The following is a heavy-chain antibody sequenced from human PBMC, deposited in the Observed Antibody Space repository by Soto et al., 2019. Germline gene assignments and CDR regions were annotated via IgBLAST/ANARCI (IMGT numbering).Heavy chain of an antibody. J-gene: IGHJ3*02. D-gene: IGHD6-13*01. Sequence: QVQLVQSGAEVKKPGASVKVSCKASGYTFTGYYMHWVRQAPGQGLEWMGWINPNSGGTNYAQKFQGWVTMTRDTSISTAYMELSRLKSDDTAVYYCARSIAAAGTSAFDIWGQGTMVTVSS. CDR1: GYTFTGYY. V-gene: IGHV1-2*04. CDR2: INPNSGGT. CDR3: ARSIAAAGTSAFDI.